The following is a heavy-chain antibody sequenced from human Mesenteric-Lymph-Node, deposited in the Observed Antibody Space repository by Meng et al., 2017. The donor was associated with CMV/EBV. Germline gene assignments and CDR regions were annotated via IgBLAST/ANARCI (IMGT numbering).Heavy chain of an antibody. CDR1: GGSFSGYY. D-gene: IGHD2-21*01. J-gene: IGHJ4*02. Sequence: GSLRLSCAVYGGSFSGYYWSWIRQPPGKGLEWIGEINHSGSTNYNPSLKSRVTISVDTSRNHFSLKLNSVTAADTAVYYCARVGTGGGDCYDYWGQGTLVTVSS. V-gene: IGHV4-34*01. CDR3: ARVGTGGGDCYDY. CDR2: INHSGST.